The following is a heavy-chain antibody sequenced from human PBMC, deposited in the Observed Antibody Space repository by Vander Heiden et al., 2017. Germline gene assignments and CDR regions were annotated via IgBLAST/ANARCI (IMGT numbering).Heavy chain of an antibody. CDR2: IIPIFGTA. V-gene: IGHV1-69*01. D-gene: IGHD2-15*01. CDR3: TVAADFDY. CDR1: GGTFSSYA. Sequence: QVQLLQSGARVTKPGSSVKASCKASGGTFSSYAISWLPPAPRQGLEWMGGIIPIFGTANDAQKFQGRVTITADESTSTAYMELSSLRSEDTAVYYCTVAADFDYWGQGTLVTVSS. J-gene: IGHJ4*02.